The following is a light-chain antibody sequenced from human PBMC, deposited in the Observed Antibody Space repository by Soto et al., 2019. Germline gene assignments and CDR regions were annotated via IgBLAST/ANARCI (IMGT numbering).Light chain of an antibody. CDR3: QQYQTWT. V-gene: IGKV1-5*03. CDR1: QTISRW. J-gene: IGKJ1*01. Sequence: DIQMTQSPLTLSASVGDRVTITCRASQTISRWLAWYQQKPGKAPKLLIYRASSLESGVPSRFSGSGSGTEFNLTISSLQSDDSATYYCQQYQTWTFGQGTKVEIK. CDR2: RAS.